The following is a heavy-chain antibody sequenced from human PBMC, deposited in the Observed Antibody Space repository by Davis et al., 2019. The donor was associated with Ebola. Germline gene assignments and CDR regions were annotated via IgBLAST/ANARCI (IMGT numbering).Heavy chain of an antibody. CDR2: IYSGGST. D-gene: IGHD3-9*01. J-gene: IGHJ4*02. CDR3: TTGGYDILTGLNDY. Sequence: GGSLRLSCAASGFTVSSNYMSWVRQAPGKGLEWVSVIYSGGSTYYADSVKGRFTISRDNSKNTLYLQMNSLKTEDTAVYYCTTGGYDILTGLNDYWGQGTLVTVSS. CDR1: GFTVSSNY. V-gene: IGHV3-53*01.